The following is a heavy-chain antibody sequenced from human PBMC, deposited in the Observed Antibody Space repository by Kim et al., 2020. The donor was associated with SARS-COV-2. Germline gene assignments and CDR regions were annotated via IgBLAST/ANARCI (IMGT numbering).Heavy chain of an antibody. CDR3: ARYYYGSGSPEDY. CDR2: MNPNSGNT. J-gene: IGHJ4*02. D-gene: IGHD3-10*01. Sequence: ASVKVSCKASGYTFTSYDINWVRQATGQGLEWMGWMNPNSGNTGYAQKFQGRVTMTRNTSISTAYMELSSLRSEDTTVYYCARYYYGSGSPEDYWGQGTLVTVSS. CDR1: GYTFTSYD. V-gene: IGHV1-8*01.